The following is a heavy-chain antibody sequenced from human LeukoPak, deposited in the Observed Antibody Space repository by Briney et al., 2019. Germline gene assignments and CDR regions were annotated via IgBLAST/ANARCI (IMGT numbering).Heavy chain of an antibody. CDR3: ARKYYDSSGFDY. J-gene: IGHJ4*02. D-gene: IGHD3-22*01. Sequence: GGSLRLSCAASGFTFSSYGMHWVRQAPGKGLEWVAFIRYDGSNKNYADSVKGRFTISRDNSKNTLYLQMNSLRAEDTAVYYCARKYYDSSGFDYWGQGTLVTVSS. V-gene: IGHV3-30*02. CDR1: GFTFSSYG. CDR2: IRYDGSNK.